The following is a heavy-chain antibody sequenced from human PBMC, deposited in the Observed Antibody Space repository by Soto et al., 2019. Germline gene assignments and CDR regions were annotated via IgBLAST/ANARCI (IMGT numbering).Heavy chain of an antibody. CDR1: GGTFSSYA. Sequence: QVQLVQSGAEVKKPGSSVKVSCKASGGTFSSYAISWVRQAPGQGLEWMGGIIPIFGTANYAQKFQGRVTITADEPTRTAYMELSSLRSEDTAVYYRTREAANGSHIGYWGQGTLVTVSS. V-gene: IGHV1-69*01. CDR2: IIPIFGTA. J-gene: IGHJ4*02. D-gene: IGHD2-8*01. CDR3: TREAANGSHIGY.